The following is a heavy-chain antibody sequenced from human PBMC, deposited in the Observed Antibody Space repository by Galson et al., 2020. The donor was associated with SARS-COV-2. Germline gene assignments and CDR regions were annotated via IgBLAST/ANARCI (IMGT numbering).Heavy chain of an antibody. J-gene: IGHJ6*02. D-gene: IGHD3-22*01. Sequence: SETLSLTCAISGDSVSSHSAAWNWIRQSPSRGLEWLGRTYYRSKWYNDYAVSVKSRITINPDTSKNQFSLQLNSVTPEDTAVYYCARDREPTYYDSSGYYLSYYYYYGMDVWGQGTTVTVSS. CDR2: TYYRSKWYN. CDR1: GDSVSSHSAA. CDR3: ARDREPTYYDSSGYYLSYYYYYGMDV. V-gene: IGHV6-1*01.